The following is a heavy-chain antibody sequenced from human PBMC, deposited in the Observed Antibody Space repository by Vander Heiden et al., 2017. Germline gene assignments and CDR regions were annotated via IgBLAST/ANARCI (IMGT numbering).Heavy chain of an antibody. J-gene: IGHJ4*02. CDR1: GFTFSNYW. Sequence: EVQLVESGGDLVQPGGSLRLSCAPSGFTFSNYWMTWVRQAPGKGLEWVANINQDGSITDYLDSMKGRFIISRDNSKSSLYLQLNSLRAEDTAIYYCARIGYSSSSLDYWGQGTLVTVSS. CDR3: ARIGYSSSSLDY. CDR2: INQDGSIT. D-gene: IGHD6-6*01. V-gene: IGHV3-7*01.